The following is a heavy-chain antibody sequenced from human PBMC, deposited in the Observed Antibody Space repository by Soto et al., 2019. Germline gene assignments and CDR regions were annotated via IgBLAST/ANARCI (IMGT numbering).Heavy chain of an antibody. Sequence: QVQLVESGGGAVQPGRSLRLSCVASAFTFSIYGMHWVRQAPGKGLEWVAVISYSGSIKYYVDSVKGRFTVSRDNSKNTLYLQMNSLKPEDTAVYYCAKENEGYGMDVWGQGTTVSVAS. V-gene: IGHV3-30*18. J-gene: IGHJ6*02. CDR2: ISYSGSIK. D-gene: IGHD1-1*01. CDR3: AKENEGYGMDV. CDR1: AFTFSIYG.